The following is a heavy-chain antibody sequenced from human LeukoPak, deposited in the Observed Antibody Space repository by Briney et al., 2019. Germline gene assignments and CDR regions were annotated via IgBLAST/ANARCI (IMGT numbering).Heavy chain of an antibody. CDR1: GGSISSYY. J-gene: IGHJ3*02. CDR3: ARGYYDILTSDAFDI. CDR2: IYYSGNT. Sequence: SETLSLTCTVSGGSISSYYWSWIRQPPGKGLEWIGYIYYSGNTNYNPSLKSRVTISVDTSKNQFSLKLSSVTAADTAVYYCARGYYDILTSDAFDIWGQGTMVTVSS. D-gene: IGHD3-9*01. V-gene: IGHV4-59*01.